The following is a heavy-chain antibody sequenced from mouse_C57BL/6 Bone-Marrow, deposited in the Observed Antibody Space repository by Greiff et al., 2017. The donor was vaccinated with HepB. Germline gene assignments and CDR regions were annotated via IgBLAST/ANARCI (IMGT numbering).Heavy chain of an antibody. Sequence: QVQLQQPGAELVRPGSSVKLSCKASGYTFTSYWMHWVKQRPIQGLEWIGNIDPSDSETHYNQKFKDKATLTVDKSSSTAYMQLSSLTSEDSAVYYCASPYCYGSSHWYFDVWGTGTTVTVSS. CDR2: IDPSDSET. V-gene: IGHV1-52*01. CDR3: ASPYCYGSSHWYFDV. CDR1: GYTFTSYW. D-gene: IGHD1-1*01. J-gene: IGHJ1*03.